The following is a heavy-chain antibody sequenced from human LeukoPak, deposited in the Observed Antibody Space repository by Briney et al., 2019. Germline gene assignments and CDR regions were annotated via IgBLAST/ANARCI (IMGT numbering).Heavy chain of an antibody. CDR1: GFTISSYG. V-gene: IGHV3-30*02. D-gene: IGHD5-12*01. J-gene: IGHJ4*02. CDR2: IRYDGSNK. CDR3: AKDFEWLRRAHLYFFDY. Sequence: GGSLRLSCAASGFTISSYGMHWVRQAPGKGLERVAFIRYDGSNKYYADSVKGRFTISRDNSKNTLYLQMNRLRAEDTAVYYCAKDFEWLRRAHLYFFDYWGQGTLVTVSS.